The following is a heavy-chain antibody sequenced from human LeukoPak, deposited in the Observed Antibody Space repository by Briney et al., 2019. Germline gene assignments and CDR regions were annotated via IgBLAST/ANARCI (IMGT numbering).Heavy chain of an antibody. J-gene: IGHJ4*02. CDR3: SRDRYINYVCYFCF. Sequence: GRSLRLTCAASGFTFSSYGMHWVRQAPGKGLEWVAVIWYDGSNKYYADSVKGRFTISRGNSKNTLYLQMNSLRAEDTAVYYCSRDRYINYVCYFCFWGGGTLVTVSS. CDR1: GFTFSSYG. CDR2: IWYDGSNK. V-gene: IGHV3-33*01. D-gene: IGHD4-11*01.